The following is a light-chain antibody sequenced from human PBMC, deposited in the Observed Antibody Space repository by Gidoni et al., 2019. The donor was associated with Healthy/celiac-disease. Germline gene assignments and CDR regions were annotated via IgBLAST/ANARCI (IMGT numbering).Light chain of an antibody. J-gene: IGKJ1*01. V-gene: IGKV1-27*01. CDR3: QKYNSAPRT. CDR2: AAS. Sequence: DIQMTQSPSPLSASVGDRVTITCRARQGISNYLAWYQQKPGKVPKLLIYAASSLQSGVPSRFSGSRSGTDFTLTISSLQPEDVATYYCQKYNSAPRTFGQGTKVEIK. CDR1: QGISNY.